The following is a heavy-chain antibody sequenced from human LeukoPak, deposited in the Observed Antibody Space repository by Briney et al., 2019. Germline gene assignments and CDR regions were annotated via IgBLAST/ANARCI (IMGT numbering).Heavy chain of an antibody. D-gene: IGHD1-26*01. J-gene: IGHJ4*02. CDR1: GYTFTSYD. V-gene: IGHV1-8*01. CDR2: MNPNSGVT. Sequence: ASVKVSCKASGYTFTSYDINWVRQATGQGLEWMGWMNPNSGVTGYAQKFQGRVSMTRDTSISTAYMELSSLRSEDTAVYSCARGPIYPKSGDYPNYYFDYWGQGTLVTVSS. CDR3: ARGPIYPKSGDYPNYYFDY.